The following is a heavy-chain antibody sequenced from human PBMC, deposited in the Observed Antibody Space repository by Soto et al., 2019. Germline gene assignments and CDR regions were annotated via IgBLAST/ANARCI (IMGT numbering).Heavy chain of an antibody. CDR1: GYTFTSYD. V-gene: IGHV1-8*01. CDR3: ASTRYGDNVDY. J-gene: IGHJ4*02. D-gene: IGHD4-17*01. Sequence: QVQLVQSGAEVKKPGASVKVSCKASGYTFTSYDINCVRHSTGQVLEWMGWMNPNSGNTGYAHKFQGRVTLPRNTSLSTAYLDLSSLRSEDTAVYYRASTRYGDNVDYWGQGTLVTVSS. CDR2: MNPNSGNT.